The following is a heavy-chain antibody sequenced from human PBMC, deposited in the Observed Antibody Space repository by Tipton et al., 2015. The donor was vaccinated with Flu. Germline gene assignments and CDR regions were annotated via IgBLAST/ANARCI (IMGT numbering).Heavy chain of an antibody. Sequence: SLRLSCSASGFTFSKIAMSWVRQAPKKGLEWVSFISGSGLSKYYADSVKGRFTVSRDTSKNTVFLQMNSLRAEDTAVYYCARVPSYGDLRYSFDNWGHGTLVTVSS. J-gene: IGHJ4*01. CDR2: ISGSGLSK. D-gene: IGHD4-17*01. CDR1: GFTFSKIA. V-gene: IGHV3-23*01. CDR3: ARVPSYGDLRYSFDN.